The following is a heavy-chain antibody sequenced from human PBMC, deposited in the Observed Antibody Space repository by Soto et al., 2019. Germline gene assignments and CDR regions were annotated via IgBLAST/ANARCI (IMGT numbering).Heavy chain of an antibody. J-gene: IGHJ4*02. Sequence: SVKVSCKACGRTFSSYAISWVGQAGGQGREWMGGIIPIFGTANYAQKFQGRVTITADESTSTAYMELSSLRSEDTAVYYCARYPPCGGDCYSNYYYFEYLGQGTLVTVSS. V-gene: IGHV1-69*13. CDR1: GRTFSSYA. D-gene: IGHD2-21*02. CDR2: IIPIFGTA. CDR3: ARYPPCGGDCYSNYYYFEY.